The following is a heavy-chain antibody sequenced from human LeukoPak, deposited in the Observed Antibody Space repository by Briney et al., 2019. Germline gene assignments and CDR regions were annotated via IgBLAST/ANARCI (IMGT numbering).Heavy chain of an antibody. D-gene: IGHD5-18*01. J-gene: IGHJ4*02. V-gene: IGHV1-69*04. CDR1: GGTFSSYA. CDR3: ARDRFGESGYSYGHFDY. Sequence: SVKVSCKASGGTFSSYAISWVRQAPGQGLEWMGRIIPILGIANYAQKFQGRVTITTDESTSTAYMELSSLRSEDTAVYYCARDRFGESGYSYGHFDYWGQGTLVTVSS. CDR2: IIPILGIA.